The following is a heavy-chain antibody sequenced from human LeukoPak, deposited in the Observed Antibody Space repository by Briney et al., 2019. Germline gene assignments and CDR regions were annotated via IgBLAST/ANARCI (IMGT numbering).Heavy chain of an antibody. CDR1: GYTFTSYD. V-gene: IGHV1-8*01. CDR3: ARGYIAAAGTGWFDP. Sequence: EASVKVSCKASGYTFTSYDINWVRQATGQGLEWMGWMNPNSGNTGYAQKFQSRVTMTRNTSISTAYMELSSLRSEDTAVYYCARGYIAAAGTGWFDPWGQGTLVTVSS. D-gene: IGHD6-13*01. CDR2: MNPNSGNT. J-gene: IGHJ5*02.